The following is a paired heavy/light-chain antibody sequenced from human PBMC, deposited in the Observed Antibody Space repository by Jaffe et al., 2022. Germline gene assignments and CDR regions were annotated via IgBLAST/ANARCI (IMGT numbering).Light chain of an antibody. V-gene: IGLV3-21*04. CDR2: YDS. J-gene: IGLJ2*01. CDR1: NIGSKS. Sequence: SYVLTQPPSVSVAPGKTARITCGGNNIGSKSVHWYQQKPGQAPVLVIYYDSDRPSGIPERFSGSNSGNTATLTISRVEAGDEADYYCQVWDSSSDVVFGGGTKLTVL. CDR3: QVWDSSSDVV.
Heavy chain of an antibody. CDR1: GYTFTSYG. V-gene: IGHV1-18*01. CDR2: ISAYNGNT. Sequence: QVQLVQSGAEVKKPGASVKVSCKASGYTFTSYGISWVRQAPGQGLEWMGWISAYNGNTNYAQKLQGRVTMTTDTSTSTAYMELRSLRSDDTAVYYCARPRHPLYCTGGVCSYYYYMDVWGKGTTVTVSS. CDR3: ARPRHPLYCTGGVCSYYYYMDV. J-gene: IGHJ6*03. D-gene: IGHD2-8*02.